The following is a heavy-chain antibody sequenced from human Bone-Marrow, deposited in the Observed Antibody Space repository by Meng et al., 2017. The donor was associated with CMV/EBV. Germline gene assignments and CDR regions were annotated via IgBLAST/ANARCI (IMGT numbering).Heavy chain of an antibody. CDR1: GFTFSSYS. CDR3: ARDKYYDLKGVGY. CDR2: ISSSGGTI. D-gene: IGHD3-3*01. V-gene: IGHV3-48*04. Sequence: GESLKISCAASGFTFSSYSMNWVRQAPGKGLEWVSYISSSGGTIYYADSVKGRFTISRDNAKNSLYLQMNSLRAEDTAVYYCARDKYYDLKGVGYWGQGTLVTVSS. J-gene: IGHJ4*02.